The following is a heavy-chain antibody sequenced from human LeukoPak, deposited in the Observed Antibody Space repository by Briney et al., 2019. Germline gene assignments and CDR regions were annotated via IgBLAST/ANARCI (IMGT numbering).Heavy chain of an antibody. V-gene: IGHV1-69*04. D-gene: IGHD1-26*01. CDR3: ARDRLVSGSYYDAFDI. CDR1: GGTFSSYA. J-gene: IGHJ3*02. Sequence: SVKVSCKASGGTFSSYAISWVRQAPGQGLEWMGRIIPILGIANYAQKFQGRVTITVDKSTSTAYMELSSLRSEDTAVYYCARDRLVSGSYYDAFDIWGQGTMVTVSS. CDR2: IIPILGIA.